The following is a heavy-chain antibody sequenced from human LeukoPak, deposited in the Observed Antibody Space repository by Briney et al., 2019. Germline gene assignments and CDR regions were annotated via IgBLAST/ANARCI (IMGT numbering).Heavy chain of an antibody. D-gene: IGHD3-22*01. CDR2: INHSRST. Sequence: SETLSLTCAVYGGSFSGYYWSWIRQPPGKGLEWIGEINHSRSTNYNPSLKSRVTISVDKSKNQFSLKLSSVTAADTAVYYCARVPTGGSSGYKYYYYYGMDVWGQGTTVTVSS. CDR3: ARVPTGGSSGYKYYYYYGMDV. J-gene: IGHJ6*02. CDR1: GGSFSGYY. V-gene: IGHV4-34*01.